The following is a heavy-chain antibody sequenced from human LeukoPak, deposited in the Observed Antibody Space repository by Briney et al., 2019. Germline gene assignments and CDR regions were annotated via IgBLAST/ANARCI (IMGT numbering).Heavy chain of an antibody. CDR3: ARATGSGRYGRLDY. CDR2: ISSSSSDI. J-gene: IGHJ4*02. V-gene: IGHV3-21*01. CDR1: GFTFSAFS. Sequence: GGSLRLSCAASGFTFSAFSMNWVRQAPGKGLEWVSAISSSSSDIYHTDSVKGRFTISRDNANNFLYLQVSSLRAEDTAVYYCARATGSGRYGRLDYWGQGTLVTVSS. D-gene: IGHD1-26*01.